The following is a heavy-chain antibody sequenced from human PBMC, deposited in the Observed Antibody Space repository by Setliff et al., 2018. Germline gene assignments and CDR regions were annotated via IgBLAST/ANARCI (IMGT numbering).Heavy chain of an antibody. V-gene: IGHV1-2*04. CDR1: GYTFTGYY. CDR2: INPNRGGT. Sequence: GASVKVSCKASGYTFTGYYMHWVRQAPGQGLEWKGWINPNRGGTNYAQKFQGWVTMTRDTSISTAYMELSSLRSEDTAVYYCARVLFHCSSTSCYLDAFDIWGQGTMVTVS. J-gene: IGHJ3*02. CDR3: ARVLFHCSSTSCYLDAFDI. D-gene: IGHD2-2*01.